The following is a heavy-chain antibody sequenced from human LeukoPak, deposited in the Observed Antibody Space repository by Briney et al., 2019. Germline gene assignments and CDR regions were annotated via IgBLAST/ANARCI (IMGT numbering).Heavy chain of an antibody. J-gene: IGHJ4*02. CDR1: GYSISSGYY. CDR2: IYHSGSS. Sequence: SETLSLTCTVSGYSISSGYYWGWTRPPPGKGLEWIGSIYHSGSSYYNPSLKSRVTISVDTSKNQFSLKLSSVTAADTAVYYCARRYYYESTGYYFDYWGQGTLVTVSS. CDR3: ARRYYYESTGYYFDY. V-gene: IGHV4-38-2*02. D-gene: IGHD3-22*01.